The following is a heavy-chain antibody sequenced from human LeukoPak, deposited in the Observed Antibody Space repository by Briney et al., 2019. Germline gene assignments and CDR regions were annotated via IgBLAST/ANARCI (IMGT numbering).Heavy chain of an antibody. CDR1: GGSISSYY. CDR2: IYYSGST. Sequence: SQTLSLTCTVSGGSISSYYWSWIRQPPGKGLEWIGYIYYSGSTNYNPSLKSRVTISVDTSKNQFSLKLSSVTAADTAVYYCARVGLWFGESPGWYFDYWGQGTLVTVSS. D-gene: IGHD3-10*01. V-gene: IGHV4-59*01. CDR3: ARVGLWFGESPGWYFDY. J-gene: IGHJ4*02.